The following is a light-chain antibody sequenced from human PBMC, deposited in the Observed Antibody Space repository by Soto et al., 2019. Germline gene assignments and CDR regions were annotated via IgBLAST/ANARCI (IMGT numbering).Light chain of an antibody. CDR1: QSVSSRY. Sequence: VLTQSPGTLSLSPGERATLSCRASQSVSSRYLAWYQQKPGQAPRLLIYGASSRATGIPDRFSGSGSGTDFTLTISLLEPDDFAVYYCQQYGGSPPFTFGPGTKVDIK. J-gene: IGKJ3*01. CDR2: GAS. CDR3: QQYGGSPPFT. V-gene: IGKV3-20*01.